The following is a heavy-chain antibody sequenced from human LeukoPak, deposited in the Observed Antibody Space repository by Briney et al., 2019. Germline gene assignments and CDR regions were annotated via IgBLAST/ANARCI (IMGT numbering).Heavy chain of an antibody. V-gene: IGHV4-39*02. CDR1: GGSIDSSSHY. CDR3: ARGSSIAAAGTFGWFDP. CDR2: IYYSGST. J-gene: IGHJ5*02. Sequence: SETLSLTCTVSGGSIDSSSHYWGWLRQPPGKGLEGLARIYYSGSTYYNPSLKSRVTISVDTSKNQYSLGLSSVTAADTAVYYCARGSSIAAAGTFGWFDPWGQGTLVTVSS. D-gene: IGHD6-13*01.